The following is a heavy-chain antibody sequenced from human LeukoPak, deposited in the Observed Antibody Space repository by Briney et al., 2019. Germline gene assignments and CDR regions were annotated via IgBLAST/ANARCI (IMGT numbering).Heavy chain of an antibody. V-gene: IGHV4-39*07. J-gene: IGHJ4*02. CDR2: IYYSGST. Sequence: SETLSLTCTVSGGSISSSSYYWGWIRQPPGKGLEWIGSIYYSGSTYYNPSLKSRVTISVDTSKNQFSLKLSSVTAADTAVYYCARGPDYYDSSGYKVWGQGTLVTVSS. CDR3: ARGPDYYDSSGYKV. CDR1: GGSISSSSYY. D-gene: IGHD3-22*01.